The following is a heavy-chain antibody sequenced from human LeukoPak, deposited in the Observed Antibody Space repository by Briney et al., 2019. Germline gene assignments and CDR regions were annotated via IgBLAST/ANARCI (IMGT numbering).Heavy chain of an antibody. J-gene: IGHJ4*02. CDR1: GGSISGYY. CDR3: AREYSASRAAFDY. Sequence: PSETLSLXCTVSGGSISGYYWSWIRQPAGKGLEWIGRVYSSGSTNFNPSLKNRVTMSVDTSNNHFSLKLASVTAADTAVYYCAREYSASRAAFDYWGQGTLVTVSS. D-gene: IGHD1-26*01. CDR2: VYSSGST. V-gene: IGHV4-4*07.